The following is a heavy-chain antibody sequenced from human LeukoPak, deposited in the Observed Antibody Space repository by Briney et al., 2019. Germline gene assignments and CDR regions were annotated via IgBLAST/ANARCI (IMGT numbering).Heavy chain of an antibody. Sequence: ASVKVSYKASGYIFTNYGITWLRQAPGQGLEGMGWISDHSGATNSAQKFQDRVTMTTDTSTTTAYMELRSLTSDDTAVYYCARSNYASGSAFDYWGQGTLVHVSP. CDR1: GYIFTNYG. CDR2: ISDHSGAT. D-gene: IGHD3-10*01. V-gene: IGHV1-18*01. CDR3: ARSNYASGSAFDY. J-gene: IGHJ4*02.